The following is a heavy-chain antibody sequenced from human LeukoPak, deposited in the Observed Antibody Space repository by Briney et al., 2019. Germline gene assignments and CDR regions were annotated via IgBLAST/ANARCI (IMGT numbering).Heavy chain of an antibody. J-gene: IGHJ4*02. CDR3: ARDLDRVYCSSTSCYGEYYFDY. CDR1: GYTFTGYY. V-gene: IGHV1-2*02. D-gene: IGHD2-2*01. Sequence: ASVKVSCKASGYTFTGYYMHWVRQAPGQGLEWMGWINPNSGGTNYAQKFQGRVTMTRDTSISTAYMEPSRLRSDDTAVYYCARDLDRVYCSSTSCYGEYYFDYWGQGTLVTVSS. CDR2: INPNSGGT.